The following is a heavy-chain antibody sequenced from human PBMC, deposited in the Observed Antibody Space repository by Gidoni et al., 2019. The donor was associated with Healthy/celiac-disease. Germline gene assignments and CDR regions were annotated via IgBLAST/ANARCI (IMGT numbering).Heavy chain of an antibody. CDR3: ARHGGSGRGKFDP. CDR2: IYYSGST. D-gene: IGHD3-10*01. CDR1: GGSISSSGYY. V-gene: IGHV4-39*01. J-gene: IGHJ5*02. Sequence: QLQLQESGPGLVKPSETLSLTCTVSGGSISSSGYYWGWIRQPPGKGREWIGSIYYSGSTYYNPSLKSRVTISVDTSKNQFSLKLSSVTAADTAVYYCARHGGSGRGKFDPWGQGTLVTVSS.